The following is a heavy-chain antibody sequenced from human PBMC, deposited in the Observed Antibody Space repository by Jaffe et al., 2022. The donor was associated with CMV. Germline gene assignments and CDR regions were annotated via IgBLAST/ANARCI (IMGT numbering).Heavy chain of an antibody. CDR2: FYPGDSEI. V-gene: IGHV5-51*01. J-gene: IGHJ6*02. D-gene: IGHD3-10*01. CDR1: GYTFTSYW. Sequence: EVQLVQSGAEVKKSGESLKISCKASGYTFTSYWIGWVRHVPGKGLEWMGMFYPGDSEIRYSPSFQGQVTISADKSTTTTSLQWNSLKASDNAIYYCVRLAGAGKFYYGSGSAIFNYYYYGLDAWGQGTTVTVSS. CDR3: VRLAGAGKFYYGSGSAIFNYYYYGLDA.